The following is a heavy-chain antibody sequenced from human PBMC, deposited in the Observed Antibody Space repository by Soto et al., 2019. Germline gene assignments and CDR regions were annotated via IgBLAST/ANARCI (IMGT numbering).Heavy chain of an antibody. CDR1: GGSISSGGYY. J-gene: IGHJ5*02. CDR2: IYYSGST. CDR3: ARVAVVVAATRNHWFDP. D-gene: IGHD2-15*01. V-gene: IGHV4-31*03. Sequence: SETLSLTCTVSGGSISSGGYYWSWIRQHPGKGLEWIGYIYYSGSTYYNPSLKSRVTISVDTSKNQFSLKLSSVTAADAAVYYCARVAVVVAATRNHWFDPWGQGTLVTVSS.